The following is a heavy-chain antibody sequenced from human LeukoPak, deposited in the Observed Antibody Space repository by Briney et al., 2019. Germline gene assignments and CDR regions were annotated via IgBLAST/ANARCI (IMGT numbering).Heavy chain of an antibody. V-gene: IGHV4-34*01. J-gene: IGHJ4*02. CDR2: INHSGST. D-gene: IGHD3-22*01. Sequence: SETLSLTRAVYGGSFSGYYWSWIRQPPGKGLEWIGEINHSGSTNYNPSLKSRVTISVDTSKNQFSLKLSSVTAADTAVYYCARVFGSGSLGGDWGQGTLVTVSS. CDR1: GGSFSGYY. CDR3: ARVFGSGSLGGD.